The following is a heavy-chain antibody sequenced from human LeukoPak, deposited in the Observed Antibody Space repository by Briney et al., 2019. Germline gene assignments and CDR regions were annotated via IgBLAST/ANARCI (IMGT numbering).Heavy chain of an antibody. Sequence: GGSLRLSCAASGFTFSSYAMSWVRQAPGKGLEWVSAISGSGGSTYYADSVKGRFTISRDNSKNTLYLQMNSLRAEDTAVYYCAKTKVAYCSSTSCYNYYYYMDVWGKGTTVTVSS. J-gene: IGHJ6*03. CDR3: AKTKVAYCSSTSCYNYYYYMDV. CDR1: GFTFSSYA. CDR2: ISGSGGST. V-gene: IGHV3-23*01. D-gene: IGHD2-2*02.